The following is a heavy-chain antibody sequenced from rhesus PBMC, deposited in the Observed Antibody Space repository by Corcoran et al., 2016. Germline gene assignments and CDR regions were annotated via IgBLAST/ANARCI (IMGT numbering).Heavy chain of an antibody. CDR1: GGSISSSY. D-gene: IGHD5-36*02. Sequence: QLQLQESGPGLVKPSETLSVTCAVSGGSISSSYWSWIRQAPGKGLEWIGYIYGIGSSTNYNPSLKSRVTLLVDTSKNQLSLKLSSVTTADTAVYYCARGYSYSYWGQGVLVTVSS. CDR3: ARGYSYSY. V-gene: IGHV4-169*01. J-gene: IGHJ4*01. CDR2: IYGIGSST.